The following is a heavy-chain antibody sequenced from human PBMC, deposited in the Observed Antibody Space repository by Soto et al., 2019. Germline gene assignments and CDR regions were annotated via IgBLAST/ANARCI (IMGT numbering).Heavy chain of an antibody. Sequence: SVKVSCKASGGTFSSYAISWVRQAPGQGLEWMGGIIPIFGTANYAQKFQGRVTITADESTSTAYMELSSLRSEDTAVYYCATSITIFGVVITVDYYYYRMDVWGQGTTVTVSS. D-gene: IGHD3-3*01. CDR3: ATSITIFGVVITVDYYYYRMDV. CDR2: IIPIFGTA. V-gene: IGHV1-69*01. J-gene: IGHJ6*02. CDR1: GGTFSSYA.